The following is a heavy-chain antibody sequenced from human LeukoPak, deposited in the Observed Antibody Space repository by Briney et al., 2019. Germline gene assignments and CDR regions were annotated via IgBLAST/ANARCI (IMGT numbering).Heavy chain of an antibody. CDR2: ISGSGGST. CDR3: AKGGFLEWVLRYFDWLFCLDY. Sequence: GGSLRLSCAASGFTFSSYAMSWVRQAPGKGLEWVSAISGSGGSTYYADSVKGRFTISRDNSKNTLYLQMNSLRAEDTAVYYCAKGGFLEWVLRYFDWLFCLDYWGQGTLVTVSS. V-gene: IGHV3-23*01. J-gene: IGHJ4*02. CDR1: GFTFSSYA. D-gene: IGHD3-9*01.